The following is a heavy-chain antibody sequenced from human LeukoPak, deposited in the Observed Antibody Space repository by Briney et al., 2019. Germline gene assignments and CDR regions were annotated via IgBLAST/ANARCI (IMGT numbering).Heavy chain of an antibody. Sequence: SETLSLTCAVYGGSFSGYYWSWIRQPPGKGLEWIGEINHSGSTNYNPSLKSRVTISVDTSKNQFSLKLSSVTAADTAVYYCARQEMHYWGQGTLVTVSS. J-gene: IGHJ4*02. CDR3: ARQEMHY. CDR1: GGSFSGYY. CDR2: INHSGST. V-gene: IGHV4-34*01.